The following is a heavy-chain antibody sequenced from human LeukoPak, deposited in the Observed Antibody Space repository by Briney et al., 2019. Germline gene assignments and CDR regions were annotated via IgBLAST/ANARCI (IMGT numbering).Heavy chain of an antibody. D-gene: IGHD3-9*01. J-gene: IGHJ4*02. V-gene: IGHV3-53*01. CDR2: MYSGGNT. CDR1: GFTVSSNY. Sequence: GGSLRLSCVGSGFTVSSNYMSWVRQAPGKGREWLSVMYSGGNTYYADSVKGRFTISRDNAKNTLYLQMNSLRAEDTAVYYCARARYFDWLLNYWGQGTLVTVSS. CDR3: ARARYFDWLLNY.